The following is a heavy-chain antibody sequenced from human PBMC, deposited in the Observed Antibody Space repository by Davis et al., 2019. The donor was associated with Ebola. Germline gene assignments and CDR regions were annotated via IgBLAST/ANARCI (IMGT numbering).Heavy chain of an antibody. Sequence: GGSLRLSCAESGFSFSSYGMHWVRQAPGKGLEWVAIIWSDGNNKYYVDSVKGRFTISRDNSRNTLYLQMNSLRAGDTALYYCARVGVPTGELDYWGQGTLVTVSS. CDR3: ARVGVPTGELDY. V-gene: IGHV3-33*01. D-gene: IGHD1-26*01. CDR1: GFSFSSYG. J-gene: IGHJ4*02. CDR2: IWSDGNNK.